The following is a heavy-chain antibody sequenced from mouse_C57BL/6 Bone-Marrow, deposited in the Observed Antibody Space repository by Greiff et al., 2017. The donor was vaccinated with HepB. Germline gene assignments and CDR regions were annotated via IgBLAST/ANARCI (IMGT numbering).Heavy chain of an antibody. CDR3: KTCLLAY. CDR1: GFNIKDDY. D-gene: IGHD2-10*01. V-gene: IGHV14-4*01. J-gene: IGHJ3*01. Sequence: EVQLQQSGAELVRPGASVKLSCTASGFNIKDDYMHWVKQRPEQGLEWIGWIDPENGDTEYASKFQGKATITADTSSNTAYLQLSSLTAEDTAVYYCKTCLLAYWGQGTRVTVSA. CDR2: IDPENGDT.